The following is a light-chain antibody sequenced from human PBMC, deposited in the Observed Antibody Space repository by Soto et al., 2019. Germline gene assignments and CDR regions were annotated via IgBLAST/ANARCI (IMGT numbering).Light chain of an antibody. Sequence: QSALTQPPSASGSPGQSVTISCTGTGSDVGDYNYVSWYQQHPGKAPKLMIYEVSKRPSGVPDRFSGSKSGNTASLTVSGLQAEDEANYYCSSYTGSSYVFGNGTKVTVL. CDR3: SSYTGSSYV. V-gene: IGLV2-8*01. CDR1: GSDVGDYNY. CDR2: EVS. J-gene: IGLJ1*01.